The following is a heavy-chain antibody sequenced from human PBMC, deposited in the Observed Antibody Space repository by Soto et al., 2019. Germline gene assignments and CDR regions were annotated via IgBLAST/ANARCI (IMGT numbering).Heavy chain of an antibody. J-gene: IGHJ5*02. CDR2: INAGNGNT. CDR3: ARSHSGYDFRGGWFDP. CDR1: GYTFTSYA. D-gene: IGHD5-12*01. Sequence: QVQLVQSGAEVKKPGASVKVSCKASGYTFTSYAMHWVRQAPGQRLEWMGWINAGNGNTKYSQKFQGRVTITRDTPASTAYMELSSLRSEDTAVYYCARSHSGYDFRGGWFDPWGQGTLVTVSS. V-gene: IGHV1-3*01.